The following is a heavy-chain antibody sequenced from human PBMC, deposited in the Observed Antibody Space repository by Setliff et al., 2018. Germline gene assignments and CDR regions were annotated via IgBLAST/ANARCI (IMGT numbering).Heavy chain of an antibody. Sequence: GGSLRLSCAASGFTFSSYEMNWVRQAPVKGLEWVSYISSSGSTIYYADSVKGRFTISRDNAKNSLYLQMNSLRAEDTAVYYCARDPVPPWLPLDYWGQGTLVTVSS. D-gene: IGHD5-12*01. CDR3: ARDPVPPWLPLDY. J-gene: IGHJ4*02. CDR2: ISSSGSTI. CDR1: GFTFSSYE. V-gene: IGHV3-48*03.